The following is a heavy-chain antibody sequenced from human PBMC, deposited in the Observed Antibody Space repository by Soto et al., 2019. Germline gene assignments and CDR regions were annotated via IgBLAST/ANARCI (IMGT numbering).Heavy chain of an antibody. CDR2: IVSNGGST. V-gene: IGHV3-64D*06. CDR1: GFTFLSYA. CDR3: VKDQDWNYASNDAFDI. J-gene: IGHJ3*02. D-gene: IGHD1-7*01. Sequence: PVGALRLSCSASGFTFLSYAMHWVRQAPGKGLVYVSAIVSNGGSTYYAGSVKGRFTISRDNSKNTLYLQMSSLRAEDTAMYYCVKDQDWNYASNDAFDIWGQGTMVTVSS.